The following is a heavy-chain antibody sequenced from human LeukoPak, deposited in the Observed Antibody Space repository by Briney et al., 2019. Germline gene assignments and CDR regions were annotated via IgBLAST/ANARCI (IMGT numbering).Heavy chain of an antibody. CDR2: ITPDGNAA. D-gene: IGHD2-15*01. J-gene: IGHJ4*02. Sequence: GSLRLSCVASAFTFSGHWMHCVRQVPGKGPLAVSRITPDGNAAAYADSVKGRFTISRDNAKNTLYLEMSSLTAEDTALYHCTRSGYSNGYDYWGQGTLVTVSS. CDR3: TRSGYSNGYDY. CDR1: AFTFSGHW. V-gene: IGHV3-74*03.